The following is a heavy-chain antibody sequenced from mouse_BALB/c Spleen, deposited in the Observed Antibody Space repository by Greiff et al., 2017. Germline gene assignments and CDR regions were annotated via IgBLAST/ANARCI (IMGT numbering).Heavy chain of an antibody. V-gene: IGHV1-14*01. J-gene: IGHJ3*01. CDR3: ARSTMITPFAY. D-gene: IGHD2-4*01. CDR2: INPYNDGT. CDR1: GYTFTSYV. Sequence: EVKLVESGPELVKPGASVKMSCKASGYTFTSYVMHWVKQKPGQGLEWIGYINPYNDGTKYNEKFKGKATLTSDKSSSTAYMELSSLTSEDSAVYYCARSTMITPFAYWGQGTLVTVSA.